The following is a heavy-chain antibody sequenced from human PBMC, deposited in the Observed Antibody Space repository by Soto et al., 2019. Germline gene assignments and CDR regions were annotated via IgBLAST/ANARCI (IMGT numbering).Heavy chain of an antibody. J-gene: IGHJ4*02. CDR2: ISAYNGNT. CDR1: GYTFTSYG. D-gene: IGHD3-22*01. Sequence: GASVKVSCKASGYTFTSYGISWVRQAPGQGLEWMGWISAYNGNTNYAQKLQGRVTMTTDTSTSTAYMELRSLRSDDTAVYYCARGGITMIDTPHSDFDYWGQGTLVTVSS. CDR3: ARGGITMIDTPHSDFDY. V-gene: IGHV1-18*01.